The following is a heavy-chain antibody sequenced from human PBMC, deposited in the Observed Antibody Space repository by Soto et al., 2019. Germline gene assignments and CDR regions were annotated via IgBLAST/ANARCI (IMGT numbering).Heavy chain of an antibody. CDR2: ISAYNGNT. CDR1: GYTFTSYG. V-gene: IGHV1-18*01. CDR3: GRGKGLYSSTWFDH. J-gene: IGHJ5*02. D-gene: IGHD6-13*01. Sequence: ASVKVSCKASGYTFTSYGISWVRQAPGQGLEWMGWISAYNGNTNYAQKLQGRVTMTTDTSTSTAYMELRSLRAEDTAVYYCGRGKGLYSSTWFDHWGQGTLVTVSS.